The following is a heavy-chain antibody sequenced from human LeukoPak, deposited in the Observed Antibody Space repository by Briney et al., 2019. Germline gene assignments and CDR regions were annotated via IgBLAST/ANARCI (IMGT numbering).Heavy chain of an antibody. J-gene: IGHJ6*03. V-gene: IGHV4-59*01. D-gene: IGHD3-10*01. CDR1: GGSISSYY. CDR3: ARTTMVRGTYYMDV. CDR2: IYYSGYT. Sequence: PSETLSLTCTVSGGSISSYYWSWIRQPPGKGLEWNGYIYYSGYTNYKSSLKSRVTISVDTSKNQFSLKLSSVTAADTAVYYCARTTMVRGTYYMDVWGKGTTVTVSS.